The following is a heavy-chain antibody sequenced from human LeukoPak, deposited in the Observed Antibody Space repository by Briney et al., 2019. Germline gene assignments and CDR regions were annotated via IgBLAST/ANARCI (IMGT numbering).Heavy chain of an antibody. D-gene: IGHD6-13*01. CDR1: GYTFTSYG. Sequence: GASVKVSCKASGYTFTSYGISWVRQAPGQGLEWMGWISAYNGNTNYAQKLQGRVTMTTGTSTSTAYMELRSLRSDDTAVYYCARDFSSSWYPPSFYYYYGMDVWGQGTTVTVSS. CDR3: ARDFSSSWYPPSFYYYYGMDV. CDR2: ISAYNGNT. J-gene: IGHJ6*02. V-gene: IGHV1-18*01.